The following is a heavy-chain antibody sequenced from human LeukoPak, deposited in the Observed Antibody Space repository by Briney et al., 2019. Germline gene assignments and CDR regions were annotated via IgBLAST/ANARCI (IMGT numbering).Heavy chain of an antibody. CDR1: RFTFINAW. V-gene: IGHV3-15*01. J-gene: IGHJ3*02. Sequence: SGGSLRLSCAASRFTFINAWMSWVRQAPGMGLEWLGRIKSETDGGTTDYAAPVKGRFTMSRDDSKDTVYLQMNSLKTEDTAVYYCQVSGYSYGYGVIGDIWGQGTMVTVSS. CDR3: QVSGYSYGYGVIGDI. CDR2: IKSETDGGTT. D-gene: IGHD5-18*01.